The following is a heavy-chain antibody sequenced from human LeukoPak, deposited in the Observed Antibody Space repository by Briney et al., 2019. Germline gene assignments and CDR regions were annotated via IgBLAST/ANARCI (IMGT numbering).Heavy chain of an antibody. CDR1: GFTFSSYG. CDR3: AKQSLLITGRDGALNI. J-gene: IGHJ3*02. V-gene: IGHV3-33*06. D-gene: IGHD2-8*02. CDR2: IWYDGSNK. Sequence: GRSLRLSCAASGFTFSSYGMHWVRQAPGKGLEWVAVIWYDGSNKFYADSVKGRFTISRDNSKNTLYLQMNSLRAEDTAAYYCAKQSLLITGRDGALNIWGQGTMVIVSS.